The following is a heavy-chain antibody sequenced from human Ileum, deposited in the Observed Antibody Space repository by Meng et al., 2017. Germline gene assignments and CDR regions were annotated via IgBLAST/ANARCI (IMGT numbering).Heavy chain of an antibody. J-gene: IGHJ4*02. D-gene: IGHD1-26*01. CDR2: INPNSGDT. CDR1: GYTLTAVY. V-gene: IGHV1-2*06. CDR3: VRDLRGGGSYYLSY. Sequence: GDEVKNPGAPVKVACTAPGYTLTAVYMHWWGHASGQVLEWMGRINPNSGDTKCVQKFQGTVTMTRDTSISTAYMKLSTLTSNLTAVYYCVRDLRGGGSYYLSYWGQGTLVTVSS.